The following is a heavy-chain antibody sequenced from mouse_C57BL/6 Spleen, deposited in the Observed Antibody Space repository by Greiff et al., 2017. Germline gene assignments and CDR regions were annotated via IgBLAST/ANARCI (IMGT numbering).Heavy chain of an antibody. Sequence: VQLKESGGGLVKPGGSLKLSCAASGFTFSDYGMHWVRQAPEKGLEWVAYISSGSSTIYYADTVKGRFTISRDNAKNTLFLQMTSLRSEDTAMYYCARTTTVVPYFDYWGQGTTLTVSS. V-gene: IGHV5-17*01. J-gene: IGHJ2*01. CDR3: ARTTTVVPYFDY. D-gene: IGHD1-1*01. CDR2: ISSGSSTI. CDR1: GFTFSDYG.